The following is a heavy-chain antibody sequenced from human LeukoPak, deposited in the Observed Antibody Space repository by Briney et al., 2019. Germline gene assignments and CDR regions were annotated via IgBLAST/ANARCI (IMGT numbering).Heavy chain of an antibody. V-gene: IGHV5-51*01. CDR3: ARLPAASRDYYYMDV. J-gene: IGHJ6*03. Sequence: GESLQISCQGSGSRFTSYWIGWVRQLPGKGLEWMGIIYPGDSDTRYSTSFQGQVTISADKSISTASLQWSSLKASDTAMYYCARLPAASRDYYYMDVWGKGTTVTVSS. D-gene: IGHD2-2*01. CDR1: GSRFTSYW. CDR2: IYPGDSDT.